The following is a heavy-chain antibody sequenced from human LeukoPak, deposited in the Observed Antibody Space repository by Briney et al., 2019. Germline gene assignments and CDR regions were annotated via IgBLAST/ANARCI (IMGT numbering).Heavy chain of an antibody. D-gene: IGHD1-26*01. CDR3: ARDPYSGNYGTYYYYYMDV. V-gene: IGHV3-21*01. CDR1: GFTFSSYS. CDR2: INSSSSYI. J-gene: IGHJ6*03. Sequence: GGSLRLSCAASGFTFSSYSMNWVRQAPGKGLEWVSSINSSSSYIYYADSVKGRFTISRDNAKNSLYLQMDSLGPEDTAVYYCARDPYSGNYGTYYYYYMDVWGKGTTVTISS.